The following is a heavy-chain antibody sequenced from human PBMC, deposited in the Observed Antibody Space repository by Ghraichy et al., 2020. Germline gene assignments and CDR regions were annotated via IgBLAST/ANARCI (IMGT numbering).Heavy chain of an antibody. V-gene: IGHV1-2*02. Sequence: ASVKVSCKASGYTFTGYYMHWVRQAPGQGLEWMGWINPNSGGTNYAQKFQGRVTMTRDTSISTAYMELSRLRSDDTAVYYCARPGGVYSSGWYEYYFDYWGQGTLVTVSS. J-gene: IGHJ4*02. CDR1: GYTFTGYY. CDR3: ARPGGVYSSGWYEYYFDY. CDR2: INPNSGGT. D-gene: IGHD6-19*01.